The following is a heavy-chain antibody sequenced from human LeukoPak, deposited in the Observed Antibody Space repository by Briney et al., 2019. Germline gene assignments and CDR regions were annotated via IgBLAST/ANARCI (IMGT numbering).Heavy chain of an antibody. D-gene: IGHD3-10*01. CDR1: GGSFSGYY. Sequence: SETLSLTCAVYGGSFSGYYWSWIRRPPGKGLEWIGYIYYSGSTNYNPSLKSRVTISVDTSKNQFSLKLSSVTAADTAVYYCARGTYYYGSGSYYAFDYWGQGTLVTVSS. V-gene: IGHV4-59*08. CDR3: ARGTYYYGSGSYYAFDY. CDR2: IYYSGST. J-gene: IGHJ4*02.